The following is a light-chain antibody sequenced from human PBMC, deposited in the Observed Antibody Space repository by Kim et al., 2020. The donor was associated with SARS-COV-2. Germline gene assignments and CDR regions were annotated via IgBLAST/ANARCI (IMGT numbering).Light chain of an antibody. V-gene: IGKV1-16*02. J-gene: IGKJ2*01. CDR3: HQYNVYPYT. CDR1: QDISNH. CDR2: GAS. Sequence: SASVGDRVTISCRESQDISNHLGWFQHKPGKAPRSLIYGASSLQSGASSNFSGSGSGTDFTLTIRRLQPEDSATYFCHQYNVYPYTFGQGTKLEI.